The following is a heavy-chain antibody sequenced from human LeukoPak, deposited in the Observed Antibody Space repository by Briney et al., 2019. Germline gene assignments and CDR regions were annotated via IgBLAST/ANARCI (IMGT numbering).Heavy chain of an antibody. J-gene: IGHJ4*02. D-gene: IGHD1-7*01. CDR1: GFTFSSYS. V-gene: IGHV3-21*01. CDR3: ARDPTGTTEFS. CDR2: ISSSSSYI. Sequence: GGSLRLSCAASGFTFSSYSMKWVRQAPGKGLEWVSSISSSSSYIYYADSVKGRFTISRDNAKNSLYLQMNSLRAEDTAVYYCARDPTGTTEFSWGQGTLVTVSS.